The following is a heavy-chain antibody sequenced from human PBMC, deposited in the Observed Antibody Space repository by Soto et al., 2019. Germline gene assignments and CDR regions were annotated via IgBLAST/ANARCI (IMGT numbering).Heavy chain of an antibody. J-gene: IGHJ4*02. Sequence: QVQLVESGGGVVQPGRSLRLSCAASGFTFSSYAMHWVRQAPGKGLEWVAVISYDGSNKYYADSVKGRFTISRDNSKNTLYLQMNSLRAEDTAVYYCARVVSVGYWGQGTLVTVSS. V-gene: IGHV3-30-3*01. D-gene: IGHD1-26*01. CDR1: GFTFSSYA. CDR3: ARVVSVGY. CDR2: ISYDGSNK.